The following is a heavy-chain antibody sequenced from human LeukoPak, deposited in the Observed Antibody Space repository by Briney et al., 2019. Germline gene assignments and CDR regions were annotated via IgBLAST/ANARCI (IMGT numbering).Heavy chain of an antibody. Sequence: SETLSLTCTVSGGSISSSSYYWGWIRQPPGKGLEWIGSIYYSGSTYYNPSLKSRVTISVDTSKNQFSLKLSSVTAADTAVYYCARSGYSFTVGYYYYMDVWGKGTTVTVSS. CDR1: GGSISSSSYY. CDR3: ARSGYSFTVGYYYYMDV. D-gene: IGHD5-18*01. J-gene: IGHJ6*03. CDR2: IYYSGST. V-gene: IGHV4-39*07.